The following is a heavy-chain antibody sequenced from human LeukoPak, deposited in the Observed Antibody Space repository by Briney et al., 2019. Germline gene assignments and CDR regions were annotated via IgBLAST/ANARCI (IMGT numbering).Heavy chain of an antibody. CDR1: GGSISSSSYY. D-gene: IGHD1-1*01. V-gene: IGHV4-39*01. J-gene: IGHJ4*02. CDR3: ARRWNDAVDY. CDR2: IYYSGRT. Sequence: KTSDTLSLTCSVSGGSISSSSYYWGWIRQPPGKGLEWIGSIYYSGRTYYNPSLKSRVTISVDTSKNQFSLKLSSVTAADTAVYYCARRWNDAVDYWGQGTLVTVSS.